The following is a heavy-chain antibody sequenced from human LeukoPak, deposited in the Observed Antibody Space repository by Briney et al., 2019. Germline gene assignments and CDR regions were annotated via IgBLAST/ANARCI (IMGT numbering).Heavy chain of an antibody. Sequence: ASVKVSCKASGYTFTGYYMHWVRQAPGQGLEWMGWINPNSGATNYAQKFQGRVTMTRDTSISTAYMELSRLTYEDTAVYYCARAQVEEGYPRGRAFDIWGQGTMVTVSS. D-gene: IGHD3-10*01. CDR1: GYTFTGYY. CDR3: ARAQVEEGYPRGRAFDI. V-gene: IGHV1-2*02. CDR2: INPNSGAT. J-gene: IGHJ3*02.